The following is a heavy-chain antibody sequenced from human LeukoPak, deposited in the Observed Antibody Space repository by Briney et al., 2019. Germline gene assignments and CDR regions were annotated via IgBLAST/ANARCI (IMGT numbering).Heavy chain of an antibody. V-gene: IGHV4-4*07. J-gene: IGHJ5*02. Sequence: SETLSLTCTVSGGSISSYYWSWIRQPAGKGLEWIGRIYTSGSTNYNPSLKSRVTMSVDTSKIQFSLKLSSVTAADTAVYYCARAVGPMIGGVFGYCSSTSCLNWFDPWGQGTLVTVSS. CDR1: GGSISSYY. D-gene: IGHD2-2*01. CDR2: IYTSGST. CDR3: ARAVGPMIGGVFGYCSSTSCLNWFDP.